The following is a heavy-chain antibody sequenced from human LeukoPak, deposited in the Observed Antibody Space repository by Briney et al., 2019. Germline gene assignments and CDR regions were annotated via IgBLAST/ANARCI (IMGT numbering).Heavy chain of an antibody. V-gene: IGHV4-34*01. CDR2: INHSGST. Sequence: SETLSLTCAVYGGSFSGYYWSWIRQPPGKGLEWIGEINHSGSTNYNPSLKSRVTISVDTSKNQFFLKLNSVTAADTAVYYCARGGRSDYGNSHFDHWGQGTLVTVAS. D-gene: IGHD4-11*01. CDR3: ARGGRSDYGNSHFDH. CDR1: GGSFSGYY. J-gene: IGHJ4*02.